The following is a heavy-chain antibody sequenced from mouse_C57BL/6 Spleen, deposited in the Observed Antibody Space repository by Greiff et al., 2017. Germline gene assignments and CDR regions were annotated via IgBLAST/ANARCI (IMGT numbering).Heavy chain of an antibody. D-gene: IGHD1-1*01. J-gene: IGHJ3*01. Sequence: EVKVVESGGDLVKPGGSLKLSCAASGFTFSSYGMSWVRQTPDKRLEWVATISSGGSYTYYPDSVKGRFTISRDNAKNTLYLQMSSLKSEDTAMYYCARPYYYGSPAWFAYWGQGTLVTVSA. CDR2: ISSGGSYT. CDR1: GFTFSSYG. CDR3: ARPYYYGSPAWFAY. V-gene: IGHV5-6*01.